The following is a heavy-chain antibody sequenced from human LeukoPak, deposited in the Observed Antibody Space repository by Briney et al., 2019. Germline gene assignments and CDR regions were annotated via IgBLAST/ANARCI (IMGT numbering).Heavy chain of an antibody. J-gene: IGHJ4*02. CDR1: GFTFNTYS. Sequence: GGSLRVSCAASGFTFNTYSMVWVRQAPGRGLEWISYISSSGDTIHYTDSVKGRFTISRDNAKNSLYLHMNSLRAEDTAVYYCARSIAANFDYWGQGTLVTVSS. V-gene: IGHV3-48*01. CDR2: ISSSGDTI. D-gene: IGHD6-6*01. CDR3: ARSIAANFDY.